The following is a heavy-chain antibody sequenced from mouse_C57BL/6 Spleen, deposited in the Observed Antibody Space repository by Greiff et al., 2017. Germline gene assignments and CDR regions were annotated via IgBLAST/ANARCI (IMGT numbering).Heavy chain of an antibody. J-gene: IGHJ4*01. Sequence: QVQLQQPGAELVMPGASVKLSCKASGYTFTSYWMHWVKQRPGQGLEWIGEIDPSVSYTNYNQKFKGKSTLTVDKSSSTAYMQLSSLTSEDSAVYYCARWERGLRQDYAMDYWGQGTSVTVSS. CDR2: IDPSVSYT. D-gene: IGHD2-4*01. CDR3: ARWERGLRQDYAMDY. V-gene: IGHV1-69*01. CDR1: GYTFTSYW.